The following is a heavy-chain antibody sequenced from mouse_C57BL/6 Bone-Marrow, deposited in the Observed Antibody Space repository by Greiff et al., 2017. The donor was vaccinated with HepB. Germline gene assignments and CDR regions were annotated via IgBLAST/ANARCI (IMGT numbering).Heavy chain of an antibody. CDR3: ATRGSRGVAY. Sequence: VQLKQSGPELVKPGASVKIPCKASGYTFTDYNMDWVKQSHGKSLEWIGDINPNNGGTIYNQKFKGKATLTVDKSSSTAYMDLRSLTSEDTAVYYCATRGSRGVAYWGQGTLVTVSA. D-gene: IGHD1-1*01. CDR2: INPNNGGT. CDR1: GYTFTDYN. V-gene: IGHV1-18*01. J-gene: IGHJ3*01.